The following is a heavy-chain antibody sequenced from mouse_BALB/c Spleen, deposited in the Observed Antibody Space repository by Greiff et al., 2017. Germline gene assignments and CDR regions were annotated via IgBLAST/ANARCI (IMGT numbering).Heavy chain of an antibody. V-gene: IGHV5-6*01. J-gene: IGHJ4*01. D-gene: IGHD2-4*01. CDR3: ARHDLSYDYLYAMDY. Sequence: EVHLVESGGDLVKPGGSLKLSCAASGFTFSSYGMSWVRQTPDKRLEWVATISSGGSYTYYPDSVKGRFTISRDNAKNTLYLQMSSLKSEDTAMYYCARHDLSYDYLYAMDYWGQGTSVTVSS. CDR2: ISSGGSYT. CDR1: GFTFSSYG.